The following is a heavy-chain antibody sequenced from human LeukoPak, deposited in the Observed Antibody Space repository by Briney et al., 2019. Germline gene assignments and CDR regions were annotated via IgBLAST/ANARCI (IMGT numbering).Heavy chain of an antibody. CDR2: IYYSGST. CDR1: GGSISSYY. Sequence: SETLSLTCTVSGGSISSYYWSWIRQPPGKGLEWIGYIYYSGSTNYNPSLKSRVSISVDTSKNQFSLKLSSVTAADTAVYYCARGYYYDSSGYYNDNAFETWGQGTMVTVSS. V-gene: IGHV4-59*01. D-gene: IGHD3-22*01. J-gene: IGHJ3*02. CDR3: ARGYYYDSSGYYNDNAFET.